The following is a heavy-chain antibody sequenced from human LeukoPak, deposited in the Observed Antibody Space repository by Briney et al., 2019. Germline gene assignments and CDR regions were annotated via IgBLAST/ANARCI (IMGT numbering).Heavy chain of an antibody. J-gene: IGHJ6*03. CDR1: GGSFSSYY. D-gene: IGHD5-24*01. Sequence: SETLSLTCAVSGGSFSSYYWSWIRQPPGKGLEWIGYVYYNGNTNYNPSLKSQVTISVDTSKTQFSLKLPSVTAADTAVYYCARDRIQFGSDYYYYMDVWGKGTTVTVSS. CDR2: VYYNGNT. V-gene: IGHV4-59*01. CDR3: ARDRIQFGSDYYYYMDV.